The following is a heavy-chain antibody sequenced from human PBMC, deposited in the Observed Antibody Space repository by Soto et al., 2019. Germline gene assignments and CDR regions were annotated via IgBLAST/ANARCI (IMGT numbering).Heavy chain of an antibody. Sequence: QVQLQESGPGLVKPSETLSLTCTVSGGSISSYYWSWIRQPPGKGLEWIGYIDYSGSTNYNPSLRSRVTISGDTAKNQFSLKLSSVTAADTAVYYCSRDRENCDYWCQGTLVTVSS. J-gene: IGHJ4*02. CDR3: SRDRENCDY. V-gene: IGHV4-59*01. CDR1: GGSISSYY. CDR2: IDYSGST.